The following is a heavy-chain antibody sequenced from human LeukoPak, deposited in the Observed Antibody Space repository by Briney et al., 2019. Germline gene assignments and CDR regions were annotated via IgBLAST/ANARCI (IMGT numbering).Heavy chain of an antibody. Sequence: SETLSLTCSVSGGSITSGRYFWGWVRQPPGKGLEWIGSITYSGTTYYNPSLKSRVTISVDTSKNQFSLKVTSVTAADTAVYYCGRGSPYRPWGQGTLVTVSS. J-gene: IGHJ5*02. D-gene: IGHD1-26*01. CDR3: GRGSPYRP. CDR1: GGSITSGRYF. CDR2: ITYSGTT. V-gene: IGHV4-39*01.